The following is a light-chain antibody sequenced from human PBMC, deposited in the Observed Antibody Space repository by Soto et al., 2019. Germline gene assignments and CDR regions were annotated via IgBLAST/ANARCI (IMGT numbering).Light chain of an antibody. CDR1: QSISSY. V-gene: IGKV1-39*01. CDR2: AAS. Sequence: DIQMTQSPSSLSASVGDRVTITCRASQSISSYLNWYHQKPGKAPKLLIYAASSLQSRVPSRFSGSRSESYFTHSISSLQPEDFATYFCQQSYSTLSSFGQGTKLEIK. J-gene: IGKJ2*01. CDR3: QQSYSTLSS.